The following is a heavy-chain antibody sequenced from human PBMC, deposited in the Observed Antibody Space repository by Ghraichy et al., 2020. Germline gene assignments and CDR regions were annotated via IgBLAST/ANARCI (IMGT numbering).Heavy chain of an antibody. CDR1: GFTFSSYA. V-gene: IGHV3-23*01. CDR2: ISGSGGIT. CDR3: AIDSYYDFWSGYYSHYYYGMDP. J-gene: IGHJ6*02. D-gene: IGHD3-3*01. Sequence: GGSLRLSCAASGFTFSSYAMSWVRQAPGKGLEWVSAISGSGGITYYADSVKGRFTISRDNSKNTLYLQMNSLRDEDTAVYYCAIDSYYDFWSGYYSHYYYGMDPWGQGPTVPVS.